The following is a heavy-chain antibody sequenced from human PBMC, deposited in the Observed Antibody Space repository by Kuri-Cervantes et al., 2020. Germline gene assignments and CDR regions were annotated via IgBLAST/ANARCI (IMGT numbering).Heavy chain of an antibody. D-gene: IGHD2-15*01. CDR2: IIPIFGTA. V-gene: IGHV1-69*13. CDR3: ARGGVVVAATQPQPFDP. CDR1: GCTFSSYA. Sequence: SVKVSCKASGCTFSSYAISWVRQAPGQGLEWMGGIIPIFGTANYAQKFQGRVTVTADESTSTAYMELSSLRSEDTAVYYCARGGVVVAATQPQPFDPWGQGTLVTVSS. J-gene: IGHJ5*02.